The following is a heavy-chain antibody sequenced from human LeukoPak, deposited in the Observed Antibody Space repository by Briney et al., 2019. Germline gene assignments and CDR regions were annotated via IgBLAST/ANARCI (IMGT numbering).Heavy chain of an antibody. CDR3: AREYYYESSDYYVVLSGAFDI. V-gene: IGHV3-48*03. CDR1: GITFSSYE. CDR2: ISSSGSTI. Sequence: EGSLRLSCAASGITFSSYEMKWVRQAPGKGLEWVSYISSSGSTIYYADSVKDRFTISRDNAKNSLYLQMNSLRSDDTAVYYCAREYYYESSDYYVVLSGAFDIWGQGTMVTVSS. J-gene: IGHJ3*02. D-gene: IGHD3-22*01.